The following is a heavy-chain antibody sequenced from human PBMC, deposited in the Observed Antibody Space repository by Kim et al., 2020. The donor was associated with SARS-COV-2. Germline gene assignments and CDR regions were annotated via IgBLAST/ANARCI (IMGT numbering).Heavy chain of an antibody. CDR3: ARTRFWSGYYILSGYYYGMDV. D-gene: IGHD3-3*01. V-gene: IGHV1-8*01. Sequence: ASVKVSCKASGYTFTSYDINWVRQATGQGLEWMGWMNPNSGNTGYAQKFQGRVTMTRNTSISTAYMELSSLRSEDTAVYYCARTRFWSGYYILSGYYYGMDVWGQGTTVTVSS. CDR2: MNPNSGNT. J-gene: IGHJ6*02. CDR1: GYTFTSYD.